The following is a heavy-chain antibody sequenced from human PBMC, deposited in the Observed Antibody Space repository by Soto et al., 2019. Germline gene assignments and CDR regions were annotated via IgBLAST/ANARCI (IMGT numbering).Heavy chain of an antibody. CDR2: VFYTGST. V-gene: IGHV4-59*01. D-gene: IGHD1-26*01. Sequence: SETLSLTCTVSGGSISTFHWNWIRQPPGKGLEWIGYVFYTGSTNYNPSLESRVTISVDMSKNQFSLKLSSVTAADTAVYYCARGLSGSQLGYFAYWAQGTMVTVSS. CDR1: GGSISTFH. CDR3: ARGLSGSQLGYFAY. J-gene: IGHJ4*02.